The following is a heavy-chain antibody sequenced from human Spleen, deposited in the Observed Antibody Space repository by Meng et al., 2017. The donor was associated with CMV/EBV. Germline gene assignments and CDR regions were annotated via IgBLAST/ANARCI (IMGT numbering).Heavy chain of an antibody. J-gene: IGHJ6*02. D-gene: IGHD5-24*01. V-gene: IGHV3-23*01. CDR2: ISGSDGTR. CDR1: GFTFSAYV. CDR3: AREDRDGYNPRYGMDV. Sequence: GESLKISCTGSGFTFSAYVMSWVRQAPGKGLEWVSTISGSDGTRDYADFVKGRFTVSRDNSKNTLYLQMNSLRAEDTAVYYCAREDRDGYNPRYGMDVWGQGTTVTVSS.